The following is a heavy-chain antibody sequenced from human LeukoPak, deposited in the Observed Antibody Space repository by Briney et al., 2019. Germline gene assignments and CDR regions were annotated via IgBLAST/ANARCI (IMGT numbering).Heavy chain of an antibody. Sequence: ASVKVSCKASGYTFTGYYMHWVRQAPGQGLEWMGWINPNSGGTNYAQKLQGRVTMTTDTSTSTAYMELRSLRSDDTAVYYCARRYCSSTSCRYYYYYGMDVWGQGTTVTVS. J-gene: IGHJ6*02. D-gene: IGHD2-2*01. CDR2: INPNSGGT. V-gene: IGHV1-2*02. CDR3: ARRYCSSTSCRYYYYYGMDV. CDR1: GYTFTGYY.